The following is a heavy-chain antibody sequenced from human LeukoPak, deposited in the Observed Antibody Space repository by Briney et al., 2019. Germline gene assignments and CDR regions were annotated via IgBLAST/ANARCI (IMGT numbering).Heavy chain of an antibody. CDR1: GFTFSNYW. Sequence: GGSLRLSCAASGFTFSNYWMHWVRQAPGKGLVWVSRVNSDGSRINYADCVKGRFTISRDNAENTLYLQMDSLGVEDTAVYYCAIGYYDHSTYTNLHWGQGTQVTVSS. CDR2: VNSDGSRI. D-gene: IGHD3-22*01. J-gene: IGHJ1*01. CDR3: AIGYYDHSTYTNLH. V-gene: IGHV3-74*01.